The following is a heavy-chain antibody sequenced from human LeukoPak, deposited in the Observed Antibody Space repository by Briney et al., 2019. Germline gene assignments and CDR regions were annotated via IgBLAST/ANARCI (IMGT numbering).Heavy chain of an antibody. J-gene: IGHJ5*02. CDR3: ARQRGCSGGSCYHKNWFDP. CDR1: GYTFTGYH. CDR2: INPNSGGT. Sequence: ASVKVSCKASGYTFTGYHMHWVRQAPGQGLEWMGWINPNSGGTNYAQKFQGWVTMTRDTSISTAYMELSRLRSDDTAVYYCARQRGCSGGSCYHKNWFDPWGQGTLVTVSS. V-gene: IGHV1-2*04. D-gene: IGHD2-15*01.